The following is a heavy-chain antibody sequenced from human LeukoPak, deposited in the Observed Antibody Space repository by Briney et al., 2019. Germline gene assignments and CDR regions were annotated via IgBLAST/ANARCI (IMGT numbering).Heavy chain of an antibody. CDR2: VKSKADGETT. V-gene: IGHV3-15*01. Sequence: GGSLRLSCAASGFTFSSAWMSWVRQAPGKGLEWVGRVKSKADGETTHYAAPVKDRFTTSRDDSRNTQYLQMNSLKTEDTAVYYCTADWPGDSYPFDYWGQGTLVTVSS. J-gene: IGHJ4*02. D-gene: IGHD2-21*02. CDR3: TADWPGDSYPFDY. CDR1: GFTFSSAW.